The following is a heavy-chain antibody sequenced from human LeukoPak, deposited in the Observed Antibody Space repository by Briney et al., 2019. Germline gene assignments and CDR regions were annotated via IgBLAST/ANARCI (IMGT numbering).Heavy chain of an antibody. CDR3: TTDGHLGALRYFDWTHDAFDI. D-gene: IGHD3-9*01. CDR1: GFTFSTYW. CDR2: IKSKTDGGTT. V-gene: IGHV3-15*01. Sequence: PGGSLRLSCAASGFTFSTYWMHWVRQAPGKGVEWVGRIKSKTDGGTTDYAAPVKGRFTISRDDSKNTLYLQMNSLKTEDTAVYYCTTDGHLGALRYFDWTHDAFDIWGQGTMVTVSS. J-gene: IGHJ3*02.